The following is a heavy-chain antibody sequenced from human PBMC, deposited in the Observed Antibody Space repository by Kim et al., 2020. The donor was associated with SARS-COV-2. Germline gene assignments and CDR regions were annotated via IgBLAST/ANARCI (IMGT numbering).Heavy chain of an antibody. Sequence: GGSLRLSCAASGFTFSSYAMHWVRQAPGKGLEWVAVISYDGSNKYYADSVKGRFTISRDNSKNTLYLQMNSLRAEDTAVYYCARDLGIPVAGTLDYWGQGTLVTVSS. J-gene: IGHJ4*02. CDR1: GFTFSSYA. D-gene: IGHD6-19*01. V-gene: IGHV3-30-3*01. CDR2: ISYDGSNK. CDR3: ARDLGIPVAGTLDY.